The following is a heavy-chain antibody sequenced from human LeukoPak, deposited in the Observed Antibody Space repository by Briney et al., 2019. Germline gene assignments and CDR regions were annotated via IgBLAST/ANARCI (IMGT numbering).Heavy chain of an antibody. CDR1: GFTFSNAW. V-gene: IGHV3-11*04. D-gene: IGHD2-2*01. CDR3: ARNLPAADY. CDR2: ISNTGSVI. Sequence: PGGSLRLSCAASGFTFSNAWMSWVRQAPGKGLEWVSYISNTGSVIYYADSVKGRFTISRDNAKNSLYLQMNSLRAEDTAVYYCARNLPAADYWGQGTLVTVSS. J-gene: IGHJ4*02.